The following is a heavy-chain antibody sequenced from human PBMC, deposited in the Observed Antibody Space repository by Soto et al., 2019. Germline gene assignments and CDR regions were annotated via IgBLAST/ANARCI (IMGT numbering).Heavy chain of an antibody. V-gene: IGHV4-59*01. J-gene: IGHJ5*01. CDR3: ARDFAGRGPFDP. CDR1: NVSITSSY. CDR2: VYHTGTT. D-gene: IGHD3-3*01. Sequence: SETLSLTCSVSNVSITSSYWNWIRQSPGKGLEWIGFVYHTGTTKYNPSLKGRVTMSIDTSRNEFSLRLTSVTTADTAFYFCARDFAGRGPFDPGGPGTQVTVSS.